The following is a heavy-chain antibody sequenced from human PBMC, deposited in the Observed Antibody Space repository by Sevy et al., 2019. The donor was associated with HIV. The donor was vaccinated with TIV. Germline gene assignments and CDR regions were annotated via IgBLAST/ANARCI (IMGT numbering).Heavy chain of an antibody. Sequence: GGSLRLSCAASGFTFSSYGMHWVRQAPGKGLEWVAVISYDGSNKYYAHSVKGRFTISRDNSKNTLYLQMNSLRAEDTAVYYCAKDALWFRELSAGMDVWGQGTTVTVSS. V-gene: IGHV3-30*18. J-gene: IGHJ6*02. CDR2: ISYDGSNK. CDR1: GFTFSSYG. D-gene: IGHD3-10*01. CDR3: AKDALWFRELSAGMDV.